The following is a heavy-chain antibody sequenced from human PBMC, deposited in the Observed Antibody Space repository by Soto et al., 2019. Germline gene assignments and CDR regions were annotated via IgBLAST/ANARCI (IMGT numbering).Heavy chain of an antibody. V-gene: IGHV3-30*18. CDR2: ISYDGSNK. J-gene: IGHJ6*02. D-gene: IGHD3-10*01. CDR3: AKDGPPHSPLGYGMDV. Sequence: QVQLVESGGGVVQPGRSLRLSCAASGFTFSSYGMHWVRQAPGKGLEWVAVISYDGSNKYYADSVKGRFTISRDNSKNTLYMQMKSLRAEDTAVYYCAKDGPPHSPLGYGMDVWGQGTTVTVSS. CDR1: GFTFSSYG.